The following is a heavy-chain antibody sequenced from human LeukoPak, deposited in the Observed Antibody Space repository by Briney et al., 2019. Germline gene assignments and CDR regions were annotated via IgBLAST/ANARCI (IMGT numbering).Heavy chain of an antibody. D-gene: IGHD2-21*01. Sequence: PGGSLRLSCAVSGITLSNYGMSWVRQVPGNGLEWVAGISGSGGSTNYAASVKGRFTISRDNRKNTLYLQMNSLTAEDTAVYFCAKRSVVIRVILVGFHKEAYYFDSWGQGVLVTVSS. CDR3: AKRSVVIRVILVGFHKEAYYFDS. J-gene: IGHJ4*02. CDR2: ISGSGGST. CDR1: GITLSNYG. V-gene: IGHV3-23*01.